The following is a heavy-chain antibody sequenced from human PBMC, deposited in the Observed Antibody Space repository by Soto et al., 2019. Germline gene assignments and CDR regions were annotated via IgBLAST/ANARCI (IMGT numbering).Heavy chain of an antibody. Sequence: SETPSLTCTVSGGSISSGGYYWSWIRQHPGKGLEWIGYIYYSGSTYYNPSLKSRVTISVDTSKNQFSLKLSSVTAADTAVYYCARDYYGSGSYYNIYYYGMDVWGQGTTVTVSS. V-gene: IGHV4-31*03. D-gene: IGHD3-10*01. J-gene: IGHJ6*02. CDR1: GGSISSGGYY. CDR3: ARDYYGSGSYYNIYYYGMDV. CDR2: IYYSGST.